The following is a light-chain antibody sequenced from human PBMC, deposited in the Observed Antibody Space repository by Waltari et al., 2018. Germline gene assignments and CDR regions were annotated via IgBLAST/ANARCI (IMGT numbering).Light chain of an antibody. CDR2: GVS. CDR3: QYYELT. V-gene: IGKV1-5*03. CDR1: QRITNW. Sequence: DIQMTQSPSTLSASVGDRVTITCRASQRITNWLAWYQQKPGMAPTLLIYGVSTLESGVPSRFSGSGSGAEFTLTISSLQPDDFATYYCQYYELTFGGGTKVEIK. J-gene: IGKJ4*01.